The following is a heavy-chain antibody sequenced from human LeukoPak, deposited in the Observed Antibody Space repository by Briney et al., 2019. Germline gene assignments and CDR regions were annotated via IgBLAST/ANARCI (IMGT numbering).Heavy chain of an antibody. CDR3: ARPYYDSRGYLPGDI. V-gene: IGHV1-18*01. CDR2: ISAYNGNT. Sequence: GASVKVSCKASGYTFTSYGISWVRQAPGQGLEWMGWISAYNGNTNYAQKLQGRVTMTTDTSTSTAYMELRSLRSDDTAVYYCARPYYDSRGYLPGDIWGQGTMVTVSS. CDR1: GYTFTSYG. J-gene: IGHJ3*02. D-gene: IGHD3-22*01.